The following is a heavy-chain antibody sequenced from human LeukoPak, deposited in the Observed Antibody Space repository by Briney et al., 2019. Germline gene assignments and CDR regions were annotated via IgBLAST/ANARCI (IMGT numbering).Heavy chain of an antibody. J-gene: IGHJ4*02. CDR1: GGSFSGYY. D-gene: IGHD3-10*01. V-gene: IGHV4-34*01. CDR2: INHSGST. CDR3: AGTPFNYYGSGDFDY. Sequence: SETLSLTCAVYGGSFSGYYWSWIRHPPGKGLEWIGEINHSGSTNYNPSLKSRVTISVDTSKNQFSLKLSSVTAADTAVYYCAGTPFNYYGSGDFDYWGQGTLVTVSS.